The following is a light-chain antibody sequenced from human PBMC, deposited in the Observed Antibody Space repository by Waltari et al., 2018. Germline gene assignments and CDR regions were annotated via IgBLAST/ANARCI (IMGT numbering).Light chain of an antibody. V-gene: IGLV4-69*01. CDR1: SGYSGFA. CDR3: QTWGNGFRI. J-gene: IGLJ2*01. Sequence: QLVLTQSPSASASLGASVKLTCTLSSGYSGFAITWHQQQPEKGPRYLMKVNSDGSHTRGDEIPDRFSASTSGAERHLTISSLQSEDEADYYCQTWGNGFRIFGGGTKLTV. CDR2: VNSDGSH.